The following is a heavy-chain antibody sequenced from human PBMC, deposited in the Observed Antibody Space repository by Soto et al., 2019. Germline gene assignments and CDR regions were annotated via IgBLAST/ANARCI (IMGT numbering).Heavy chain of an antibody. CDR1: GFTFSSYG. CDR3: AREYTSSWPLHY. CDR2: IWYDGSNK. J-gene: IGHJ4*02. V-gene: IGHV3-33*01. Sequence: GGSLRLSYAASGFTFSSYGMHWVRQGPGKGLEWVAAIWYDGSNKYYADSVKGRFTISRDNSKNTLYLQMNSLRAEDTAVYYCAREYTSSWPLHYWGQGTLVTVSS. D-gene: IGHD6-13*01.